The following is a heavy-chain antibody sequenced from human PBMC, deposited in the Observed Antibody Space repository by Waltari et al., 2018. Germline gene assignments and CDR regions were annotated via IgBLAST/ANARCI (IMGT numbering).Heavy chain of an antibody. CDR1: GYTFTHYW. CDR3: ASSHLEGIDRDYFDY. J-gene: IGHJ4*02. Sequence: EVQLVQSGAEVKKPGESLKISCTAYGYTFTHYWIGWGRQKPGKGLGWMGIFYPGDSDTRYSPSFQGHVTISADNSISTAYLHWSSLKATDTAMYYCASSHLEGIDRDYFDYWGQGTLVAVSS. V-gene: IGHV5-51*03. CDR2: FYPGDSDT. D-gene: IGHD3-3*01.